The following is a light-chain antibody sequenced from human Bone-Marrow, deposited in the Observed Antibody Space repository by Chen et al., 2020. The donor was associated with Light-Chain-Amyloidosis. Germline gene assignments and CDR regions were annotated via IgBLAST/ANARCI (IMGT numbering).Light chain of an antibody. CDR3: QQYYTTPWT. CDR2: WAS. Sequence: DIVMTPSPDSLAVSLGERATINCTSSQSVLYSSNNKSYLAWYQQKAGQSPKLLIKWASIRESGVPDRFSGSGSGTDFTLTISSLQAEDVAVYYCQQYYTTPWTFGQGTKVEI. J-gene: IGKJ1*01. CDR1: QSVLYSSNNKSY. V-gene: IGKV4-1*01.